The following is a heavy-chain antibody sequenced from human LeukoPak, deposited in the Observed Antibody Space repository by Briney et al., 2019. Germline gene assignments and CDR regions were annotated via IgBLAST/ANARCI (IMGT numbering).Heavy chain of an antibody. CDR2: IYPGDSDT. CDR1: GYSFTSYW. D-gene: IGHD2-2*01. Sequence: GESLQISCKGSGYSFTSYWIGWVRQMPGKGLGWMGIIYPGDSDTRYSPSFQGQVTISADKSISTAYLQWSSLKASDTAMYYCARDRIVVVPAVEAYYYYGMDVWGQGTTVTVSS. J-gene: IGHJ6*02. CDR3: ARDRIVVVPAVEAYYYYGMDV. V-gene: IGHV5-51*01.